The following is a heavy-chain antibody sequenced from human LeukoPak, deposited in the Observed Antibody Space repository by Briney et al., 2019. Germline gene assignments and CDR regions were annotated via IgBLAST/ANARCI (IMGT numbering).Heavy chain of an antibody. CDR1: GFTFSSYS. CDR3: ARFGELFYFDY. J-gene: IGHJ4*02. D-gene: IGHD3-10*01. V-gene: IGHV3-21*01. Sequence: GGSLRLSCAASGFTFSSYSMNWVRQAPGKGLEWVSSISSSSSYIYYADSGKGRFTISRDNAKNSLYMQVNRLRAEDTAVYYCARFGELFYFDYWGQGTLVTVSS. CDR2: ISSSSSYI.